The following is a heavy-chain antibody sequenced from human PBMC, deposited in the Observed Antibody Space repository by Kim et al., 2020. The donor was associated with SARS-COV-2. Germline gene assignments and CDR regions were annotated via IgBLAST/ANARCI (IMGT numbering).Heavy chain of an antibody. Sequence: SETLSLTCTVSGGSISSYYWSWIRQPPGKGLEWIGYIHYSGTTNYNPSLKSRVTISVDTSKNQISLKLSSVTAADTAVYYCARHEQFGGPFDYWGQGTLVTVSS. CDR3: ARHEQFGGPFDY. J-gene: IGHJ4*02. V-gene: IGHV4-59*08. CDR1: GGSISSYY. D-gene: IGHD6-6*01. CDR2: IHYSGTT.